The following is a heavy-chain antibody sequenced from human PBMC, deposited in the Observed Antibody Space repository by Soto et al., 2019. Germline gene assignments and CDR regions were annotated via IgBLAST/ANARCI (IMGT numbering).Heavy chain of an antibody. CDR2: IIPIFGTA. Sequence: QVQLVQSGAEVKKPGSPVKVSCKASGGTFSTYAISWVRQAPGQGLEWMGGIIPIFGTANYAQKFQDRVTITADESTSTAFMELSSLRSEDTAVYYCATSVNSGYVYFHYWGQGTLVTVSS. CDR1: GGTFSTYA. J-gene: IGHJ4*02. D-gene: IGHD5-12*01. V-gene: IGHV1-69*12. CDR3: ATSVNSGYVYFHY.